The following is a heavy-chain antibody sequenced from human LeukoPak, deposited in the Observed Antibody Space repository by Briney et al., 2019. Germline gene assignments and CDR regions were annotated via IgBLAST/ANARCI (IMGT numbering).Heavy chain of an antibody. Sequence: SETLSLTCTVSGGSVSSDLYYWSWIRQHPGKGLEWIGYIYYSGSTYYNPSLKSRVTISVDTSKNQFSLKLSSVTAADTAVYYCARGAGDWSSFDYWGQGTLVTVSS. CDR2: IYYSGST. V-gene: IGHV4-31*03. J-gene: IGHJ4*02. D-gene: IGHD3-3*01. CDR3: ARGAGDWSSFDY. CDR1: GGSVSSDLYY.